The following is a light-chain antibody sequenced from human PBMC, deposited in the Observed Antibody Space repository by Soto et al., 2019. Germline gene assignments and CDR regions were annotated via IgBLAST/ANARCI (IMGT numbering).Light chain of an antibody. J-gene: IGKJ1*01. Sequence: DIQMTQSPSSLSASVGDRVTITCRASESIRTSLNWYQKKAGKAPKFLIYDASNLESGVPSRFTSSGFGKDFTLTISSLQPEDCATYDCQQSCELPRTCGQGTTVDIK. CDR2: DAS. CDR1: ESIRTS. CDR3: QQSCELPRT. V-gene: IGKV1-39*01.